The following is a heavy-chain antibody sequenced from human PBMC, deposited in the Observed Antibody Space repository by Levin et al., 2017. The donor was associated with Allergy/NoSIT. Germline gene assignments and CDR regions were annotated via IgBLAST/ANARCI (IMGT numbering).Heavy chain of an antibody. Sequence: GESLKISCAASGFTFSSYSMNWVRQAPGKGLEWVSSISSSSSYIYYADSVKGRFTISRDNAKNSLYLQMNSLRAEDTAVYYCARGNTASSGWYFDYWGQGTLVTVSS. J-gene: IGHJ4*02. V-gene: IGHV3-21*01. CDR3: ARGNTASSGWYFDY. CDR2: ISSSSSYI. D-gene: IGHD6-19*01. CDR1: GFTFSSYS.